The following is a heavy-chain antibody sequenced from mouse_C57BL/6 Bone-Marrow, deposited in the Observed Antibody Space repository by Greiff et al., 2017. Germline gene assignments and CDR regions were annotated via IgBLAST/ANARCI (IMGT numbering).Heavy chain of an antibody. CDR2: IYSGGGYT. D-gene: IGHD2-1*01. J-gene: IGHJ1*03. CDR1: GYTFYNYW. V-gene: IGHV1-63*01. Sequence: VQLQQSGAELVRPGTSVKMSCKASGYTFYNYWIGWAKQRPGHGLEWIGDIYSGGGYTYYHEKLKGKATLTADKSSSTAYMQFSSLTADDSAIYFCARETYGNYEGYFVVWGTGTTVPVSS. CDR3: ARETYGNYEGYFVV.